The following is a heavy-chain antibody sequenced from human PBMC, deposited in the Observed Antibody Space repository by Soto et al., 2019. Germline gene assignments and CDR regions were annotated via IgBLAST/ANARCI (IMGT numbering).Heavy chain of an antibody. V-gene: IGHV1-2*02. D-gene: IGHD3-10*01. CDR1: GYTFTGYY. J-gene: IGHJ5*02. CDR3: ARDYSGSDNLFDP. CDR2: INPNSGDT. Sequence: GASVKVSCKASGYTFTGYYIHWVRQAPGQRLEWMGWINPNSGDTNFAKRFQGRVTMTTDTSINTAYMELSRLRSDDTAVYYCARDYSGSDNLFDPWGQGTLVTVSS.